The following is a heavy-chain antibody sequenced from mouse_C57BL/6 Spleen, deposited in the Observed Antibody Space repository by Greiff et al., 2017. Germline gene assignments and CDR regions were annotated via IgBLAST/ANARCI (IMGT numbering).Heavy chain of an antibody. CDR1: GFTFSSYG. CDR3: ARPYDYDGSWFAY. Sequence: EVKLMESGGDLVKPGGSLKISCAASGFTFSSYGMSWVRQTPDKRLEWVATISSGGSYTYYPDSVKGRFTSSRDNAKHTLYLQMSSLKSEDTAMYYCARPYDYDGSWFAYWGQGTLVTVSA. J-gene: IGHJ3*01. CDR2: ISSGGSYT. D-gene: IGHD2-4*01. V-gene: IGHV5-6*01.